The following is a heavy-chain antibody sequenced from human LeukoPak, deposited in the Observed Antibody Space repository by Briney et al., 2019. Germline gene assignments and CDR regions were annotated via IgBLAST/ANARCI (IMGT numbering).Heavy chain of an antibody. CDR1: VGTFSSYA. CDR3: ARGPKTGTAWGAFDI. CDR2: IIPIFGTA. J-gene: IGHJ3*02. D-gene: IGHD1-1*01. Sequence: ASEKVSCKASVGTFSSYAISWVRQPPGQGLELVGVIIPIFGTANYAQKSQGRVTITTDESTSTAYMELSSLRSEDTAVYFCARGPKTGTAWGAFDIWGQGTMVTVSS. V-gene: IGHV1-69*05.